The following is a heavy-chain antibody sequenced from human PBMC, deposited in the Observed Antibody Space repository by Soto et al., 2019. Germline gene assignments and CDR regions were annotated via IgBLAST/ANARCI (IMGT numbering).Heavy chain of an antibody. CDR1: GGSISSGGYY. J-gene: IGHJ6*02. CDR3: ARDYYGSGSSPGYYYYYGMDV. Sequence: PSETLSLTCTVSGGSISSGGYYWIWIRHHPGKGLEWIGYIYYSGSTYYNPSLKSRVTISVDTSKNQFSLKLSSVTAADTAVYYCARDYYGSGSSPGYYYYYGMDVWGQGTTVTVSS. D-gene: IGHD3-10*01. V-gene: IGHV4-31*03. CDR2: IYYSGST.